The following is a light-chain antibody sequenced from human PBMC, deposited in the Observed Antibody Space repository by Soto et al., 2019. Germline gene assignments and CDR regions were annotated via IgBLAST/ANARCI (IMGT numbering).Light chain of an antibody. Sequence: DIQMTQSPSTLSASVGDKVTITCRASQSISSWLAWYQQKPGKAPKLLFYKASSLETGVPSRFSASGSGTEFTLTISSLQPDDFATYYCQQYDLYPWTFGQGTKVEI. CDR1: QSISSW. CDR2: KAS. CDR3: QQYDLYPWT. J-gene: IGKJ1*01. V-gene: IGKV1-5*03.